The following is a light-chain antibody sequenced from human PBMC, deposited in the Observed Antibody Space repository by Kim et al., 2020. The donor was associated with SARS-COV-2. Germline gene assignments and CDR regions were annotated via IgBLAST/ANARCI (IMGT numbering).Light chain of an antibody. Sequence: SVSPGQTASITCSGAQLGNKYASWYQQKPGQSPVLVIYQDTKRPSGIPERFSGATSGNTATLTISGTQAMDEADYYCQAWDSSTEVFGTGTKVIVL. J-gene: IGLJ1*01. CDR3: QAWDSSTEV. V-gene: IGLV3-1*01. CDR1: QLGNKY. CDR2: QDT.